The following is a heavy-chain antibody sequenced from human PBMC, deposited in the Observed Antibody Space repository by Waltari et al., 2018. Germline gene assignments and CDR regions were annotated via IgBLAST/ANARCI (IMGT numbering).Heavy chain of an antibody. J-gene: IGHJ4*02. CDR3: AKGGYYYGSGSYADY. CDR1: GFTFSSYA. CDR2: MSGSVGST. D-gene: IGHD3-10*01. V-gene: IGHV3-23*01. Sequence: EVQLLESGGGLVQPGGSLRLSCAASGFTFSSYAMSWVRQAPGKGVEWVSAMSGSVGSTYYADSGKGRLTISRDNSKNTLYLQMNSLRAEDTAVYYCAKGGYYYGSGSYADYWGQGTLVTVSS.